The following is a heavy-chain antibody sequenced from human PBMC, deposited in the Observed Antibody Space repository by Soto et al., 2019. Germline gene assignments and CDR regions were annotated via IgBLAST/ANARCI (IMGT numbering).Heavy chain of an antibody. J-gene: IGHJ4*02. CDR1: GVSPTTQGVH. D-gene: IGHD4-17*01. V-gene: IGHV2-5*02. CDR3: VYRDFGDYFFQF. CDR2: IYWDDND. Sequence: QITLKESGPTLVKPTQTLTLTCTFSGVSPTTQGVHGGGIRQTPGKALEWLALIYWDDNDVYSPSLKNRLTITKDTSKSQVVLTLATVDPVDTATYYCVYRDFGDYFFQFWGQGILVNVSS.